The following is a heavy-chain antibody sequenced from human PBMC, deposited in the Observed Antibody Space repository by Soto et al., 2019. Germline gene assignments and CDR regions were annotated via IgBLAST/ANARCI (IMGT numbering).Heavy chain of an antibody. CDR3: ATLPPRIVVVVLPIPS. V-gene: IGHV4-4*02. Sequence: QVQLQQSGPRLARPSGTLSLTCVVSGGSISSTNWWTWVRQTPGKGLEWIGEVYHTGSTKYNPSLKDRVTISRDKSNNHFSLNLKSVTAADTAVYYCATLPPRIVVVVLPIPSWGQGTLVTVSS. D-gene: IGHD2-15*01. CDR1: GGSISSTNW. J-gene: IGHJ4*02. CDR2: VYHTGST.